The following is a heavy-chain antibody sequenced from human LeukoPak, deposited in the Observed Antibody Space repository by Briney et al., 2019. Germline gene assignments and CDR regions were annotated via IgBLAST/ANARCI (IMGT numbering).Heavy chain of an antibody. V-gene: IGHV3-30-3*01. CDR1: GFTFSSYA. CDR3: ASPVWGSYRFDDAFDI. D-gene: IGHD3-16*02. Sequence: PGGSLRLSCAASGFTFSSYAMHWVRQAPGKGLEWVAVISYDGSNKYYADSVKGRFTISRDNSKNTLYLQMNSLRAEDTAVYYCASPVWGSYRFDDAFDIWGQGTMVTVSS. J-gene: IGHJ3*02. CDR2: ISYDGSNK.